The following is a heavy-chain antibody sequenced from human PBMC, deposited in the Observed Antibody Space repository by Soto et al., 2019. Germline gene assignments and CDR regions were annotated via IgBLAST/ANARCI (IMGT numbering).Heavy chain of an antibody. V-gene: IGHV1-58*01. CDR1: GFTFTGSA. CDR2: IVVGSGNT. J-gene: IGHJ3*02. D-gene: IGHD3-22*01. Sequence: ASVKVSCKASGFTFTGSAVRWVRQARGQRLEWIGWIVVGSGNTNYAQKFQERVTITRDMSTSTAYMDLSSLRSEDTAMYCCAASYSDSSAFDIWGQGTMVTVSS. CDR3: AASYSDSSAFDI.